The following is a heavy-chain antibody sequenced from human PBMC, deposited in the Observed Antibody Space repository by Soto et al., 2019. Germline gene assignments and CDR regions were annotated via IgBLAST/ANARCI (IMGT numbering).Heavy chain of an antibody. J-gene: IGHJ6*03. CDR3: ARQAYYDFWSGYFGRDCYLDV. CDR1: GGSISSSSYY. CDR2: IYYSGST. V-gene: IGHV4-39*01. Sequence: SETLSLTCTVSGGSISSSSYYWGWIRKPPGKGLEWIGSIYYSGSTYYNPSLKSRVTISVDTSKNQFSLKLSSVTAADTAVYYCARQAYYDFWSGYFGRDCYLDVWGKGTTVTVSS. D-gene: IGHD3-3*01.